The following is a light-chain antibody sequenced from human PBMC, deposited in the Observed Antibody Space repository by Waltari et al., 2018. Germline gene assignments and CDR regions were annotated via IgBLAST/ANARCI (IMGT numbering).Light chain of an antibody. Sequence: EIVMTQSPATLSVSPGERATLTCRASQSIGTSLSWFQLSPGRAPRHLIYGASTRATGIPARFSDSGSGTECSLTISSLQSEDIAIYYCLQYSNWPYTFGQGTRLEIK. CDR1: QSIGTS. J-gene: IGKJ2*01. V-gene: IGKV3-15*01. CDR2: GAS. CDR3: LQYSNWPYT.